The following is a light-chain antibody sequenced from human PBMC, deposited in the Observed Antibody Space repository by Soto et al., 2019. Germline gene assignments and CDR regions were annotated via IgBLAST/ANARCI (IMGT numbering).Light chain of an antibody. J-gene: IGKJ1*01. V-gene: IGKV3D-15*01. CDR1: QSVNIP. Sequence: EIVMTQSPATLSVSPGERATLSCRARQSVNIPLAWYQQKPGQAPRLLLYGASTRDTGIPAKFSGSGSGTEFTLTISSLQSEDFAVYYCQQYNKWPRTFGQGTKVDIK. CDR2: GAS. CDR3: QQYNKWPRT.